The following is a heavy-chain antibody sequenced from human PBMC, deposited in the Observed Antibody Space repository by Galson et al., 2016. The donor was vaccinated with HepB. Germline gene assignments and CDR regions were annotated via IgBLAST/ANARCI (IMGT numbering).Heavy chain of an antibody. CDR2: IYSDGTK. CDR3: ARCIGWYGRSAFEI. Sequence: SLRLSCAASGFTVSSKYMSWVRQAPGKGLEWVSVIYSDGTKKYAASVKGRFIISRDNFKNTMYLQMNSLRDEDTAVFYRARCIGWYGRSAFEIWGQGTMVTVSS. CDR1: GFTVSSKY. V-gene: IGHV3-66*01. J-gene: IGHJ3*02. D-gene: IGHD6-13*01.